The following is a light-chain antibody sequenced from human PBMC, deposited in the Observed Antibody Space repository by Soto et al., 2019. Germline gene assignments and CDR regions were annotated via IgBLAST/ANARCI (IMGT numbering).Light chain of an antibody. CDR3: QQLKSYPLS. CDR2: AAS. CDR1: QDSSSY. J-gene: IGKJ4*01. Sequence: DIQLTQSPSFLSASVGDRVTITCRTSQDSSSYLSWYQQKPGKAPQLLISAASTLQSGVPSRFSGSGSGTEFTLTISSLQPEDFATYYCQQLKSYPLSLGGGTKVEIK. V-gene: IGKV1-9*01.